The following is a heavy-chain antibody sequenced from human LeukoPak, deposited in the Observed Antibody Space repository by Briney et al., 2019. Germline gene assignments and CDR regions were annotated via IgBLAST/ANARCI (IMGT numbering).Heavy chain of an antibody. V-gene: IGHV3-23*01. CDR2: ISGIGGST. Sequence: GPSLRPSCAASGFTFSSYAMSWVRHAPGEGLECVSAISGIGGSTYYADSVKGRFTISRDNSKNTLYLQMNSLRAEDTAVYYCAKSRFPAATSVLRYYGYWGQGTLVTVSS. J-gene: IGHJ4*02. D-gene: IGHD3-9*01. CDR3: AKSRFPAATSVLRYYGY. CDR1: GFTFSSYA.